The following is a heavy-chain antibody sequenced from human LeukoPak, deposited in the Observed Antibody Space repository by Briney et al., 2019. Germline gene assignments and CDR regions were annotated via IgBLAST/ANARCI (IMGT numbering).Heavy chain of an antibody. CDR1: GGSISSSSYY. J-gene: IGHJ4*02. D-gene: IGHD6-19*01. CDR2: IYRSGST. CDR3: ARAPTVAGTRDFDY. Sequence: SETLSLTCTVSGGSISSSSYYWGWIRQPPGKGLEWIGEIYRSGSTNYNPSLKSRVTISVDKSKNQFSLKLSSVTAADTAVYYCARAPTVAGTRDFDYWGQGTLVTVSS. V-gene: IGHV4-39*07.